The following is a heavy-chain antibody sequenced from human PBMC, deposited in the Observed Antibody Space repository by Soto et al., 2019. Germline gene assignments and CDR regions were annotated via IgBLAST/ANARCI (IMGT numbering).Heavy chain of an antibody. D-gene: IGHD6-13*01. Sequence: QLQLQESGPGLVKPSETLSLTCTVSGGSISSSSYYWGWIRQPPGKGLEWIGSIYYSGSTYYNPSLKSRVTISVDTSKNQFSLKLSSVTAADTAVYYCAGPLYLAAAGNEFDYWGQGTLVTVSS. CDR3: AGPLYLAAAGNEFDY. CDR1: GGSISSSSYY. V-gene: IGHV4-39*01. CDR2: IYYSGST. J-gene: IGHJ4*02.